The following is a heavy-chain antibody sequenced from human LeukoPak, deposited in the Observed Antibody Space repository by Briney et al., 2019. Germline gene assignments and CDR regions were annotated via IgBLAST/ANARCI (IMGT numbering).Heavy chain of an antibody. D-gene: IGHD3-10*01. J-gene: IGHJ4*02. CDR2: IYYTGST. Sequence: SETLSLTCTVSGGSISSSSYYWGWIRQPPGKGLEWIGCIYYTGSTYYNPSLKSRVTISVDTSKNQFSLKLSSVTAADTAVYYCASFYGSGFSFDYWGQGTLVTVSS. V-gene: IGHV4-39*07. CDR1: GGSISSSSYY. CDR3: ASFYGSGFSFDY.